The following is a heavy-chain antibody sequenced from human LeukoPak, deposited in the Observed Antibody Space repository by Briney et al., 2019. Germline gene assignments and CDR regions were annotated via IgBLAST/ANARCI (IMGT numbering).Heavy chain of an antibody. D-gene: IGHD6-13*01. CDR3: AKEGYKHSGWSFSDLDY. J-gene: IGHJ4*02. CDR1: GFTFSSYA. CDR2: ISGSGGST. Sequence: PGGSLRLSCAASGFTFSSYAMSWVRQAPGKGLEWVSAISGSGGSTYYADSVKGRFTISRDNSKNTLYLQTNSRRAEDTAVYYCAKEGYKHSGWSFSDLDYWGQGTLVTVSS. V-gene: IGHV3-23*01.